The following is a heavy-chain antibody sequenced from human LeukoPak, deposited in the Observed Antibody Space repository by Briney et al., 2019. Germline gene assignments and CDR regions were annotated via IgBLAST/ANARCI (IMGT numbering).Heavy chain of an antibody. CDR1: GFTFSGYA. Sequence: GGSLRLSCAASGFTFSGYAMSWVRQAPGKGLEWVSAISGSGGSTYYADSVKGRFTISRDNSKNTLYLQMNSLRAEDTAVYYCAKVDYDILTGTDWGQGTLVTVSS. D-gene: IGHD3-9*01. J-gene: IGHJ4*02. CDR2: ISGSGGST. V-gene: IGHV3-23*01. CDR3: AKVDYDILTGTD.